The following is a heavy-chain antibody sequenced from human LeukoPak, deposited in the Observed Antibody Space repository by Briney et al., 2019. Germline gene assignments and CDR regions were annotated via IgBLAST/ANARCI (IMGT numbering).Heavy chain of an antibody. V-gene: IGHV4-30-2*01. CDR3: ARGAPTVTTYYFDY. J-gene: IGHJ4*02. D-gene: IGHD4-17*01. Sequence: PQTLSLTCAVSGGSISSGGYSWSWIRQPPGKGLEWIGYIYHSGSTYYNPSLKSRVTISVDRSKNQFSLKLSSVTAADTAVYYCARGAPTVTTYYFDYWGQGTLVTVSS. CDR2: IYHSGST. CDR1: GGSISSGGYS.